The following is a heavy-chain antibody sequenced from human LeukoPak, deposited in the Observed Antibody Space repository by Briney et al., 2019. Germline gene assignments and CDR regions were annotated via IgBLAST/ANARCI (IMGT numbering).Heavy chain of an antibody. J-gene: IGHJ6*03. CDR1: GGSFSGFY. Sequence: PSETLSLTCAVYGGSFSGFYWSWIRPPPGKGLEWIGEINHSGSTNYNPSLKSRVTISVDTSKNQFSLKLSSVTAADTAVYYCARARIAAGYRYYYYYMDVWGKGTTVTVSS. D-gene: IGHD6-13*01. CDR2: INHSGST. CDR3: ARARIAAGYRYYYYYMDV. V-gene: IGHV4-34*01.